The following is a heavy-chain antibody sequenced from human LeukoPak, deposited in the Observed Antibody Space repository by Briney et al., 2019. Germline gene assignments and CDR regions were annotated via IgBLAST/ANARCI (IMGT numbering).Heavy chain of an antibody. CDR1: GGSISSYY. CDR2: ISDVGSI. D-gene: IGHD2/OR15-2a*01. CDR3: AGHHPRNTVDF. J-gene: IGHJ4*02. V-gene: IGHV4-59*08. Sequence: SETLSLTCTVSGGSISSYYWSWIRQPPGKGLEWIAYISDVGSINYNPSLKSRVTISLETSKNQFSLKLSSVTAADTAVYYCAGHHPRNTVDFWGQGTLVTVSS.